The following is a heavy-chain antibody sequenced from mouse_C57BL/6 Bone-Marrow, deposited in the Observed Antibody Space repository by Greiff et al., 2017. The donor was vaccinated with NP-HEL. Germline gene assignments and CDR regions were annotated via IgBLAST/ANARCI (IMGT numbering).Heavy chain of an antibody. V-gene: IGHV3-6*01. D-gene: IGHD1-1*01. CDR2: ISYDGSN. CDR3: ARDSITTVVGGGY. Sequence: EVQRVESGPGLVKPSQSLSLTCSVTGYSITSGYYWNWIRQLPGNKLEWMGYISYDGSNNYNPSLKNRISITRDTSKNQFFLKLNSVTTEDTATYDCARDSITTVVGGGYWGQGTTLTVSS. J-gene: IGHJ2*01. CDR1: GYSITSGYY.